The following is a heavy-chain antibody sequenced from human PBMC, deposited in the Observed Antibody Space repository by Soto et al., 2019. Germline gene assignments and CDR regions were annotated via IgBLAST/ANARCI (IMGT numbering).Heavy chain of an antibody. V-gene: IGHV3-23*01. CDR2: ISGSGGST. D-gene: IGHD6-19*01. Sequence: GGSLRLSCAASGFTFSNYAMSWVRQAPGKGLEWVSAISGSGGSTYYADSVKGRFTISRDNSKNTLYLQMNSLRAEDTAVYYCAKDLIAVAGTDRFDYWGQGTLVTVSS. J-gene: IGHJ4*02. CDR3: AKDLIAVAGTDRFDY. CDR1: GFTFSNYA.